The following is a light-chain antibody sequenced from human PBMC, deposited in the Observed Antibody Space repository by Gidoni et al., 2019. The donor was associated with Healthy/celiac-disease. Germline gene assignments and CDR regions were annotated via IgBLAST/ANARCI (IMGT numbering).Light chain of an antibody. CDR3: QQYGSSPGWT. J-gene: IGKJ1*01. Sequence: DIVLTQSPGTLSLSPGARATLSCRASQSVSSSYLAWYQQKPGQAPRLRIYGASSRATGIPDRFSGSGSGADFTLTISRLEPEDFAVYYCQQYGSSPGWTFGQGTKVEIK. CDR1: QSVSSSY. CDR2: GAS. V-gene: IGKV3-20*01.